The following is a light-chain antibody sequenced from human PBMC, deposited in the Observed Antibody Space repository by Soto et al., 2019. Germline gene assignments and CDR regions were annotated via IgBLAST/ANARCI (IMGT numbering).Light chain of an antibody. CDR2: DVS. CDR1: SSDVGGYNY. Sequence: VLTQPASVSGSPGQSITISCTGTSSDVGGYNYVSWYQQHPGKAPKLMIYDVSNRPSGVSNRFSGSKSGNTASLTISGLQAEDEADYYCSSYTSSRDCVFGTGTKVTV. V-gene: IGLV2-14*01. J-gene: IGLJ1*01. CDR3: SSYTSSRDCV.